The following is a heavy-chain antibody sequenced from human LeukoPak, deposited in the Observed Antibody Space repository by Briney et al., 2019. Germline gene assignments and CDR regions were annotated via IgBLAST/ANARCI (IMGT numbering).Heavy chain of an antibody. Sequence: ASVKVSCKASGYTFTGYYMHWVRQAPGQGLEWMGWINPNSGGTNYAQKFQGRVTMTRDTSISTAYMELSRLRSDDTAVYYCARRVRGVIRYYYYMDVWGKGTTVIVSS. J-gene: IGHJ6*03. CDR2: INPNSGGT. CDR1: GYTFTGYY. CDR3: ARRVRGVIRYYYYMDV. D-gene: IGHD3-10*01. V-gene: IGHV1-2*02.